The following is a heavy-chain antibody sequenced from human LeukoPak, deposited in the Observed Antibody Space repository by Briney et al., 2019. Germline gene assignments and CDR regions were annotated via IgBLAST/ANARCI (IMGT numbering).Heavy chain of an antibody. D-gene: IGHD3-16*01. CDR3: ASGVSRGVDY. J-gene: IGHJ4*02. V-gene: IGHV1-8*02. Sequence: ASVKVSCKASGYTFTNYDINWVRQATGQGLEWLGWVSTDSGNSDSAQKFQGRITLTRDTSISTVFLDLRNLRSDDTAVYYCASGVSRGVDYWGQGTLVTVSS. CDR2: VSTDSGNS. CDR1: GYTFTNYD.